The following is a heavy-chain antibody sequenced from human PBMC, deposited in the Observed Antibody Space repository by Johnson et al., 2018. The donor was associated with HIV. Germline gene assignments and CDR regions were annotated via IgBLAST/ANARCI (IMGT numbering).Heavy chain of an antibody. Sequence: EVQLVESGGGLVQPGGSLRLSCAASGFTFDDYAMHWVRQAPGKGPEWVSGINWNSGSRNYADSVKGRFTISRDNSKNTLYLQMNSLRAEDTAVYYCARAEQLAGGAFDIWGQGTMVTVSS. V-gene: IGHV3-9*01. CDR3: ARAEQLAGGAFDI. D-gene: IGHD6-6*01. CDR2: INWNSGSR. CDR1: GFTFDDYA. J-gene: IGHJ3*02.